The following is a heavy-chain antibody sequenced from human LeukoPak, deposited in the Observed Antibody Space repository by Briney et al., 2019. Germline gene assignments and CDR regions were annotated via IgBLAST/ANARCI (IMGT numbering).Heavy chain of an antibody. V-gene: IGHV4-30-4*08. J-gene: IGHJ3*02. CDR1: GGSISSGDYY. CDR3: ASKLLWFGEDAFDI. CDR2: IYYSGST. Sequence: SETLSLTCAVSGGSISSGDYYWSWIRQPPGKGLEWIGYIYYSGSTYYNPSLKSRVTISVDTSKNQFSLKLSSVTAADTAVYYCASKLLWFGEDAFDIWGQGTMVTVSS. D-gene: IGHD3-10*01.